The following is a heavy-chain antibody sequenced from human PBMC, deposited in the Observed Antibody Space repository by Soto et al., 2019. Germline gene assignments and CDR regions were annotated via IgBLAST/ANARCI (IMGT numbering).Heavy chain of an antibody. Sequence: QVQLVESGGGVVQPGRSLRLSCAASGFTFSSYGMHWVRQAPGKGLEWVAVIWYDGSNKYYADSVKGRFTISRDNSKNTLYLQMNSLRAEDTAVYYCARDMYLPAYGMDVWGQGTTVTVSS. J-gene: IGHJ6*02. CDR2: IWYDGSNK. CDR3: ARDMYLPAYGMDV. CDR1: GFTFSSYG. D-gene: IGHD2-2*01. V-gene: IGHV3-33*01.